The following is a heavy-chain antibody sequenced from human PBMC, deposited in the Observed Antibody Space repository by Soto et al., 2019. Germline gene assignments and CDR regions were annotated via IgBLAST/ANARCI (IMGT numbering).Heavy chain of an antibody. CDR1: GFTFSSYA. CDR2: ISGGGDST. Sequence: EVQLLESGGGLVQPGGSPRFSCAASGFTFSSYAMSWVRQAPGKGRQWVSAISGGGDSTYYADSVKGRFTISRDNSKNTLYLQMNSLRAEDTAVYYCAKEGPWREYDYWGQGTLVTVSS. V-gene: IGHV3-23*01. CDR3: AKEGPWREYDY. D-gene: IGHD5-12*01. J-gene: IGHJ4*02.